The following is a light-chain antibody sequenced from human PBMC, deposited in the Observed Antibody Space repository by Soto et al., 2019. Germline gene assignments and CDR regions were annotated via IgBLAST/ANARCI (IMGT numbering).Light chain of an antibody. J-gene: IGKJ2*01. Sequence: DIQLTQSPSFLSASVGDRVTITCRASQGISSYLAWYQQKPGKAPKLLIYAASTLQSGVPSRFSGSGSGTEFTRTISSLQPEDFATYYCQQLNSYPYTSGQGTKLEIK. CDR3: QQLNSYPYT. CDR2: AAS. CDR1: QGISSY. V-gene: IGKV1-9*01.